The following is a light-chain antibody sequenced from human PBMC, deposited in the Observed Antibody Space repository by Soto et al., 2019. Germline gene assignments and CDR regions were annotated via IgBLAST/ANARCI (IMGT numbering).Light chain of an antibody. V-gene: IGKV1-39*01. CDR2: AAS. CDR1: RSISDC. J-gene: IGKJ4*01. Sequence: IQMTQSPPSLSATVGDRVTITCRASRSISDCLNWYKQKSGEAPELLIYAASTLQSGVPSRFSGSGSGTDFTLTISSLQPEDSAAYYCQQSHSSPLTFGGGTKVDIK. CDR3: QQSHSSPLT.